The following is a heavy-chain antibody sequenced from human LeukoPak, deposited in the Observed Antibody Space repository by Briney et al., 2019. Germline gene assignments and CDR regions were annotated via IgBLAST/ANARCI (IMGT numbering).Heavy chain of an antibody. V-gene: IGHV1-18*01. CDR3: ARDLRYSGYVFPLDY. J-gene: IGHJ4*02. D-gene: IGHD5-12*01. CDR1: GYTFTSYG. Sequence: ASVKVSCKASGYTFTSYGISWVRQAPGQGLEWMGWISAYNGNTNYAQKLQGRVTMTTDTSTSTAYMELRSLRSDDTAVYYCARDLRYSGYVFPLDYWGQGTLVTVSS. CDR2: ISAYNGNT.